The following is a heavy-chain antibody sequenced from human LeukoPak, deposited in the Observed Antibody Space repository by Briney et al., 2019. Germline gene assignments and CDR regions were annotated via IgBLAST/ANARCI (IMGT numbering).Heavy chain of an antibody. CDR1: GFTFSSCS. J-gene: IGHJ4*02. V-gene: IGHV3-21*01. CDR3: ARGDSSSWYY. CDR2: ISSSSSYI. Sequence: GGSLRLSCAASGFTFSSCSMNWVRQAPGKGLECVSSISSSSSYIYYVDSVKGRFTISIDNHKNSLYLQMNSLRAEDTAVYYCARGDSSSWYYWGQGTLVTVSS. D-gene: IGHD6-13*01.